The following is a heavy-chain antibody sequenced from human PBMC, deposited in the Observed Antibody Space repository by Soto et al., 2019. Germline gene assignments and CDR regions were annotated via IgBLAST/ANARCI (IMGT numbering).Heavy chain of an antibody. V-gene: IGHV3-33*01. J-gene: IGHJ4*02. CDR1: GFTFSSYG. Sequence: QVQLVESGGGVVQPGRSLRLSCAASGFTFSSYGMHWVRQAPGNGLEWVAVIWYDGSNKYYADSVKGRFTISRDNSKNTLYLQMNSLRAEDTAVYYCARDYYGSGDWGQGTLVTVSS. D-gene: IGHD3-10*01. CDR2: IWYDGSNK. CDR3: ARDYYGSGD.